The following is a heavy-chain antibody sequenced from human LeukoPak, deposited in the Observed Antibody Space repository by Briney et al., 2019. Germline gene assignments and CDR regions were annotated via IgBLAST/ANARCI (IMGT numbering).Heavy chain of an antibody. D-gene: IGHD3-3*01. V-gene: IGHV4-38-2*02. CDR2: IYHCGST. Sequence: SETLSLTCTVSGYSISSGYYWGCIRQPPGKGLVWIGSIYHCGSTYYNPSHKSRLTISVATSKNQFSLTPSSVSAADTAVYYCARGANPGVADYWGQGTLVTVSS. J-gene: IGHJ4*02. CDR1: GYSISSGYY. CDR3: ARGANPGVADY.